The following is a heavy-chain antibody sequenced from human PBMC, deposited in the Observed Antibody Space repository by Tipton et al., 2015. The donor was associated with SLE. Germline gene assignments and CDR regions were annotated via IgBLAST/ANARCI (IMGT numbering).Heavy chain of an antibody. Sequence: TLSLTCTVSGASISSHYWNWFRHTPGKGLEWIGRLYGSGSPTHYNPSPAGRVTVSVDTSQNQVSLKLTSVTAADTAVYYCARIRPGHGDPFDFWGQGTLVTVSS. CDR1: GASISSHY. CDR2: LYGSGSPT. CDR3: ARIRPGHGDPFDF. J-gene: IGHJ4*02. D-gene: IGHD4-17*01. V-gene: IGHV4-4*07.